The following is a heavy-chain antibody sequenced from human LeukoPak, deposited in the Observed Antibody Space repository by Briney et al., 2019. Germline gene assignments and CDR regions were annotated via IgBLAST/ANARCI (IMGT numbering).Heavy chain of an antibody. D-gene: IGHD5-24*01. Sequence: GRSLRLSCAASGFTFSSYGMHWVRQAPGKGLEWVAVISYDGSNKYYADSVKGRFTISRDNSKNTLYLQMNSLRAEDTAVYYCAKDRGDGKGGTDYWGQGTLVTVSS. CDR3: AKDRGDGKGGTDY. CDR2: ISYDGSNK. CDR1: GFTFSSYG. J-gene: IGHJ4*02. V-gene: IGHV3-30*18.